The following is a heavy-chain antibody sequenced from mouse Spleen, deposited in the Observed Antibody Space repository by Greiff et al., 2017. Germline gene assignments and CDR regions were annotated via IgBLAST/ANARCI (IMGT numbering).Heavy chain of an antibody. J-gene: IGHJ3*01. CDR3: ARRGTHWFAY. D-gene: IGHD3-3*01. V-gene: IGHV5-9-1*01. CDR1: GFTFSSYA. Sequence: EVMLVESGGGLVKPGGSLKLSCAASGFTFSSYAMSWVRQTPEKRLEWVATISSGGSYTYYPDSVKGRFTISRDNAKNTLYLQMSSLRSEDTAMYYCARRGTHWFAYWGQGTLVTVSA. CDR2: ISSGGSYT.